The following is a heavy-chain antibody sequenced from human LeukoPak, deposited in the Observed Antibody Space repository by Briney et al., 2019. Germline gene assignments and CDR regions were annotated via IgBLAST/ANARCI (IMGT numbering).Heavy chain of an antibody. CDR2: INHSGST. CDR1: GGSFSGYY. J-gene: IGHJ5*02. D-gene: IGHD6-13*01. Sequence: SETLSLTCGVYGGSFSGYYWNWIRQPPGKGLEWIGEINHSGSTNCNPSLKSRVTISLDTSKNQLSLKLTSLTAPDTAVYYCARRAAAGPGSDPWGQGTLVTVSS. CDR3: ARRAAAGPGSDP. V-gene: IGHV4-34*01.